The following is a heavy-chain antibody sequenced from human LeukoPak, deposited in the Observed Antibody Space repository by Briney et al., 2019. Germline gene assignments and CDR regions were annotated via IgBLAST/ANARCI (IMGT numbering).Heavy chain of an antibody. D-gene: IGHD2-21*01. J-gene: IGHJ4*02. CDR2: FHAGGGP. CDR3: GRRFCNSCPLDF. CDR1: GLNVTTNN. V-gene: IGHV3-66*04. Sequence: PGGSLRLSRVGSGLNVTTNNMYWVRQAPGKGLECVSAFHAGGGPDYADSVRDRFTISRDNSKNTLYLQMNSLRAEDTAVYFCGRRFCNSCPLDFWGQGTLVTVSS.